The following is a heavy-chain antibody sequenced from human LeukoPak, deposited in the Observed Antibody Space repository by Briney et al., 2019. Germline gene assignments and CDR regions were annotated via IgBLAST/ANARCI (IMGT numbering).Heavy chain of an antibody. V-gene: IGHV3-48*03. Sequence: HTGGSLRLSCAASGFTFSTYGMNWVRQAPGKGLEWVSYTSSSGTTIYYADSVKGRFTISRDNARESLFLQMNSLRAEDTAVYHCARERNLDYWGQGTLVTASS. CDR3: ARERNLDY. J-gene: IGHJ4*02. CDR1: GFTFSTYG. CDR2: TSSSGTTI.